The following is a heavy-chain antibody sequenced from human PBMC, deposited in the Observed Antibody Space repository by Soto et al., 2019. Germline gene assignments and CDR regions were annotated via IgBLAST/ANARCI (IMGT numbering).Heavy chain of an antibody. CDR2: ISYDGGNK. CDR1: GFTFNTYA. CDR3: AKGQHCSSTSCYFFYYGMDV. D-gene: IGHD2-2*01. V-gene: IGHV3-30*18. J-gene: IGHJ6*02. Sequence: QEQLVESGGGVVQPGRSLRLSCAASGFTFNTYAMHWVRQAPGKGLEWVAVISYDGGNKYYADSVKGRLTISRDNSKNTLYLQMNSLRAEDTAVYYCAKGQHCSSTSCYFFYYGMDVWGQGTTVAVSS.